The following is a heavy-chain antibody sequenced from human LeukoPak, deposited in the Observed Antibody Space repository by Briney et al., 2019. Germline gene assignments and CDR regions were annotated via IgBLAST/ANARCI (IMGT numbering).Heavy chain of an antibody. CDR2: INPNSGGT. Sequence: ASVKVSCKASGYTFTGYYMHWMRQAPGQGLEWMGWINPNSGGTNYAQKFQDRVTMARDTSISTAYMELSRLRSDDTAAYYCARDLKGYDFWSGHDYWGQGTLVTVSS. CDR3: ARDLKGYDFWSGHDY. J-gene: IGHJ4*02. V-gene: IGHV1-2*02. CDR1: GYTFTGYY. D-gene: IGHD3-3*01.